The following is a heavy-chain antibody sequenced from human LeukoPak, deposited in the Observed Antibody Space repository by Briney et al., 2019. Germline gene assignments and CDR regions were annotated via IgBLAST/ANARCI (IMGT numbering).Heavy chain of an antibody. Sequence: SETLSLTCTASGGSISSYYWSWIRQPPGKGLEWIGYIYYSGSTNYNPSLKSRVTISVDTSKNQFSLKLSSMTAADTAVYYCARGVGAPAQFDYWGQGTLVTVSS. CDR1: GGSISSYY. D-gene: IGHD1-26*01. CDR2: IYYSGST. CDR3: ARGVGAPAQFDY. J-gene: IGHJ4*02. V-gene: IGHV4-59*01.